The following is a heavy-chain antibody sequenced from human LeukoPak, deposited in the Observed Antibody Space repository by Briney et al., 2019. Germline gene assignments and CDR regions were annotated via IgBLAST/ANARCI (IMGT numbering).Heavy chain of an antibody. V-gene: IGHV3-30-3*01. Sequence: PGGSLRLSCAASGFTFSSYSIHWVRQAPGKGLEWVALISSDGSNKYYADSVKGRFTISRDNSKNTLYLQMNSLRAEDTAVYYCARWGGNILTGYYLDLWGQGTLVTVSS. CDR1: GFTFSSYS. D-gene: IGHD3-9*01. J-gene: IGHJ4*02. CDR2: ISSDGSNK. CDR3: ARWGGNILTGYYLDL.